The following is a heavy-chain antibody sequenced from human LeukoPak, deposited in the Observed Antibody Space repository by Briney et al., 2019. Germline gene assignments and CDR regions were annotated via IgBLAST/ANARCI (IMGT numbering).Heavy chain of an antibody. J-gene: IGHJ4*02. CDR3: AREGKGYCSSTSCYNFDY. CDR1: GFTFSSYA. Sequence: GGSLRLSCAASGFTFSSYAMSWVRQAPGKGLEWVSAISGSGGSTYYADSVKGRFTISRDNSKNTLYLQMNSLRAEDTAVYYCAREGKGYCSSTSCYNFDYWGQGTLVTVSS. CDR2: ISGSGGST. D-gene: IGHD2-2*02. V-gene: IGHV3-23*01.